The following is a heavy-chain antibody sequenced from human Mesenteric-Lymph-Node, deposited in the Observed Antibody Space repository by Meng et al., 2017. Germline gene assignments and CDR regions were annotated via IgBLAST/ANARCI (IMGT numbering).Heavy chain of an antibody. V-gene: IGHV4-39*01. Sequence: QLQLQAPGPGLVKPSETLSLTCTVSGGSVSSNYYYWSWIRQPPGKGLEWIGYIYYSGSTYYNPSLKSRVTISVDTSKNQFSLKLSSVTAADTAVYYCASPLGILGIVDLWGRGTLVTVSS. CDR2: IYYSGST. D-gene: IGHD7-27*01. CDR3: ASPLGILGIVDL. J-gene: IGHJ2*01. CDR1: GGSVSSNYYY.